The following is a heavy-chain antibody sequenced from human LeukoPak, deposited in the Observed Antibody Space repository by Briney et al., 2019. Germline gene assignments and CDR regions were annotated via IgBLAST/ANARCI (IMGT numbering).Heavy chain of an antibody. D-gene: IGHD3-3*01. V-gene: IGHV1-18*01. CDR1: GGTFTSYG. CDR2: ISAYNGNT. Sequence: ASVKVSCKASGGTFTSYGISWVRQAPGQGLEWMGWISAYNGNTNYAQKLQGRVTMTTDTSTSTAYMELRSLRSDDTAVYYCARVITIFGVVRYGMDVWGQGTTVTVSS. CDR3: ARVITIFGVVRYGMDV. J-gene: IGHJ6*02.